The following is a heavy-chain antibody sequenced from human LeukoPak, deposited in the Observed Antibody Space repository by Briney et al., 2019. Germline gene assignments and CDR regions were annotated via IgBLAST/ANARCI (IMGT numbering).Heavy chain of an antibody. CDR3: ARQSGYYYGGYFDY. V-gene: IGHV3-23*01. D-gene: IGHD3-22*01. Sequence: GGSLRLSCAASGFTFSNYAMSWVRQAPGKGLEWVSAISGSGGSTYYADSVKGRFTISRDNSKNMLFLQISSLRAEDTAVYYCARQSGYYYGGYFDYWGQGTLVTVSS. CDR2: ISGSGGST. CDR1: GFTFSNYA. J-gene: IGHJ4*02.